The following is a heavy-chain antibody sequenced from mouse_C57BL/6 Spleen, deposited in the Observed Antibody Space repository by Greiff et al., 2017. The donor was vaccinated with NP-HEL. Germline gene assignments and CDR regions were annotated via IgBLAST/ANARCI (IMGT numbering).Heavy chain of an antibody. CDR1: GFTFSDYG. J-gene: IGHJ4*01. V-gene: IGHV5-17*01. CDR3: ARLGRGDYYAMDY. CDR2: ISSGSSTI. Sequence: EVQLQESGGGLVKPGGSLKLSCAASGFTFSDYGMHWVRQAPEKGLEWVAYISSGSSTIYYADTVKGRFTISRDNAKNTLFLQMTSLRSEDTAMYYCARLGRGDYYAMDYWGQGTSVTVSS. D-gene: IGHD4-1*01.